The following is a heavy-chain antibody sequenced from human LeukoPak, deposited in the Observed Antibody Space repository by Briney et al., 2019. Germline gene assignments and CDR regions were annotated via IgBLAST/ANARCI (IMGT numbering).Heavy chain of an antibody. V-gene: IGHV3-64*01. J-gene: IGHJ3*02. CDR3: ARAFTTSSSWSPDAFDI. D-gene: IGHD6-13*01. CDR2: ISSNGGST. CDR1: GFTFSSYA. Sequence: GGSLRLSCAASGFTFSSYAMHWVRQAPGKGLEYVSAISSNGGSTYYANSVKGRFTISRDNSKNTLYLQMGSLRAEDMAVYYCARAFTTSSSWSPDAFDIWGQGTMVTVSS.